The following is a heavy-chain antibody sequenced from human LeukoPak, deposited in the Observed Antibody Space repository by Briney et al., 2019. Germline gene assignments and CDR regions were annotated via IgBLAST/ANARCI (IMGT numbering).Heavy chain of an antibody. CDR2: ISGSGGST. CDR3: AREETRILFSFDP. Sequence: PGGSLRLSCAASGFTFSSYAVSWVRQAPGKGLEWVSAISGSGGSTYYADSVKGRFTISRDNAKNTVYLQMNSLRAEDTAVYYCAREETRILFSFDPWGQGTLVTVSS. CDR1: GFTFSSYA. J-gene: IGHJ5*02. V-gene: IGHV3-23*01. D-gene: IGHD2-15*01.